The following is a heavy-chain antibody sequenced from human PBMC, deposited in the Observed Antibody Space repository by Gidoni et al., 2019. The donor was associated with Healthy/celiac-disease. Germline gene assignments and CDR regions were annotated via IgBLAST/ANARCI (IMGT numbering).Heavy chain of an antibody. J-gene: IGHJ6*03. V-gene: IGHV3-48*01. Sequence: EVQLVESGGGLVQPGGSLRLSCAASGFTFSSYSMNWVRQAPRKGLEWVSYISSSSSTIYYADSVKGRFTISRDNAKNSLYLQMNSLRAEDTAVYYCARDYRELRLRYYYYYMDVWGKGTTVTVSS. CDR2: ISSSSSTI. CDR1: GFTFSSYS. D-gene: IGHD1-7*01. CDR3: ARDYRELRLRYYYYYMDV.